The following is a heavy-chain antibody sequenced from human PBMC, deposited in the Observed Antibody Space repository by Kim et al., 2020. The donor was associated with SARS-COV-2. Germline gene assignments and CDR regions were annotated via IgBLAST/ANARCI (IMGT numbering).Heavy chain of an antibody. D-gene: IGHD3-10*01. J-gene: IGHJ4*02. CDR2: ITCSGASA. Sequence: GGSLRLSCAASGFTFSDFAMSWVRQAPGKGLEWVSTITCSGASASYAYSVKGRFTISRDTAKNTVYLQMNSLSAENEARDEYYRTMGTVAFDHCGQGNLV. V-gene: IGHV3-23*01. CDR1: GFTFSDFA. CDR3: YRTMGTVAFDH.